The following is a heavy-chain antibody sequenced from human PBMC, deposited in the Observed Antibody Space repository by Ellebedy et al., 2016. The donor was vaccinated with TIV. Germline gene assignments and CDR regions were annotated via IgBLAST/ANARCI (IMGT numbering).Heavy chain of an antibody. CDR3: ARRGSYGDYAVQVNNWFAS. CDR1: GFSFRSYW. CDR2: IYNGGSQQ. Sequence: GESLKISCAASGFSFRSYWMSWVRQAPGKGLEWVANIYNGGSQQYYVDSVKGRFTISRDNAKNLLYLQMDSLSAEDTAVYYCARRGSYGDYAVQVNNWFASWGQGTLVTVSS. V-gene: IGHV3-7*01. J-gene: IGHJ5*01. D-gene: IGHD4-17*01.